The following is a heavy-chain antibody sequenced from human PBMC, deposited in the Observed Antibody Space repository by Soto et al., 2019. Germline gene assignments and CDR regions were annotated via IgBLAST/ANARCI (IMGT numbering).Heavy chain of an antibody. J-gene: IGHJ4*02. Sequence: ASVKVSCKASGYSLSGYYLHWVRQAPGQGPEWMGWINPNSGGTKYVQKFQGRVTMTRDTSISTVYLELSRLRSDDTGVYYCAGAACRSLWFLSHWAQGTLVTVSS. CDR2: INPNSGGT. D-gene: IGHD3-9*01. V-gene: IGHV1-2*02. CDR1: GYSLSGYY. CDR3: AGAACRSLWFLSH.